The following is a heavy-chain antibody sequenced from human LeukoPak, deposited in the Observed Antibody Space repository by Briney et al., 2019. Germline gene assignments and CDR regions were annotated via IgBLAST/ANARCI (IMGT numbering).Heavy chain of an antibody. CDR3: ARDSYYYDSSGYRGFDY. Sequence: PSETLSLTCTVSGGSISSYYWSWIRQPAGKGLEWIGRIYTSGSTNYNPSLKSRVTISVDTSKNQFSLKLSSVTAADTAVYYCARDSYYYDSSGYRGFDYWGQGTLVTVSS. D-gene: IGHD3-22*01. V-gene: IGHV4-4*07. CDR1: GGSISSYY. J-gene: IGHJ4*02. CDR2: IYTSGST.